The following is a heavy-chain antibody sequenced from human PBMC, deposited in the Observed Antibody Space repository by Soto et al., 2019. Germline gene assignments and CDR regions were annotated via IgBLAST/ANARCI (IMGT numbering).Heavy chain of an antibody. CDR3: ARLSGYDPAGAADK. CDR2: SYYSGGS. CDR1: GASVSSAEHY. V-gene: IGHV4-30-4*01. Sequence: QVQLQESGPGLVKVSQTLSLTCTLSGASVSSAEHYWSWIRQPPGKGLEWIGYSYYSGGSYYNASLQSRVTISVDTSQNQFSLRLTSVTAADTAVYYCARLSGYDPAGAADKWGPGILVSVSS. J-gene: IGHJ4*02. D-gene: IGHD5-12*01.